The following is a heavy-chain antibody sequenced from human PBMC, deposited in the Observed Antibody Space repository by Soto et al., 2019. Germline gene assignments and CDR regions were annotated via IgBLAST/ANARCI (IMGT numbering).Heavy chain of an antibody. CDR1: GGSFSGYY. CDR2: INHSGST. D-gene: IGHD5-12*01. V-gene: IGHV4-34*01. J-gene: IGHJ4*02. Sequence: PSETLSLTCAVYGGSFSGYYWSWIRQPPGKGLEWIGEINHSGSTNYNPSLKSRVTISVDTSKNQFSLKLSSVTAADTAVYYCARSTYVRWLQLRGGFDYWGQGTLVTSPQ. CDR3: ARSTYVRWLQLRGGFDY.